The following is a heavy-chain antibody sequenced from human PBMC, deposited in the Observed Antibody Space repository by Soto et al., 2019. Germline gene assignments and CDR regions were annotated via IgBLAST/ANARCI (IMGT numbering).Heavy chain of an antibody. J-gene: IGHJ4*02. CDR1: GFTFSSYS. Sequence: GGSLRLSCAASGFTFSSYSMNWVLQAPGKGLEWVSYISSSSSTIYYADSVKGRFTISRDNAKNSLYLQMNSLRAEDTAVYYCVILVVPAAMPADYWGQGTLVTVSS. CDR3: VILVVPAAMPADY. CDR2: ISSSSSTI. V-gene: IGHV3-48*01. D-gene: IGHD2-2*01.